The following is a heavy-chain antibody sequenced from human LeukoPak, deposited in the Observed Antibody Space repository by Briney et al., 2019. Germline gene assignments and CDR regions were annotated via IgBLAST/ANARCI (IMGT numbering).Heavy chain of an antibody. D-gene: IGHD3-22*01. Sequence: GGSLRLSCAASGFTFSSYGMHWVRQAPGKGLEWVAVISYDGSNKYYADPVKGRFTISRDNSKNTLYLQMNSLRAEDTAVYYCAKDLVDSSGYYSDAFDIWGQGTMVTVSS. CDR2: ISYDGSNK. CDR1: GFTFSSYG. V-gene: IGHV3-30*18. CDR3: AKDLVDSSGYYSDAFDI. J-gene: IGHJ3*02.